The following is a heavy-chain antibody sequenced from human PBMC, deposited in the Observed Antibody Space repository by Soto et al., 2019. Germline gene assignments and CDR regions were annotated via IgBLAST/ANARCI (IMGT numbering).Heavy chain of an antibody. Sequence: PGGSLRLSCAASGFTVSSNHMSWVRQAPGKGLEWVSIIYSGGTTYYADSVKDRFTISRDISKNTLHLQMNTVRADDTAVYYCTRDLNHGSGYYYKDVWGKGTTVTVSS. J-gene: IGHJ6*03. CDR2: IYSGGTT. CDR3: TRDLNHGSGYYYKDV. D-gene: IGHD3-10*01. CDR1: GFTVSSNH. V-gene: IGHV3-66*01.